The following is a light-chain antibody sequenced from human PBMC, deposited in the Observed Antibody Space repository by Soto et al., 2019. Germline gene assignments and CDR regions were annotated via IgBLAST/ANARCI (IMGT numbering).Light chain of an antibody. Sequence: QSALTQPPSAPGSPGQSVTISCTGTSRDVGGYNYVSWYQQHPGKAPKVMIYEVNKRPSGVPDRFSGSKSGNTASLTISGLQAEDEADYYCKSYTGINNWVFGGGTKVTVL. CDR3: KSYTGINNWV. V-gene: IGLV2-8*01. CDR1: SRDVGGYNY. CDR2: EVN. J-gene: IGLJ3*02.